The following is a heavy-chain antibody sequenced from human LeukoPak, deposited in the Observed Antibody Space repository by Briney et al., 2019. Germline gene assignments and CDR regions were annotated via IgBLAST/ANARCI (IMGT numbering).Heavy chain of an antibody. Sequence: ASVKVSCKAPGYIFRNYDINWVRQATGQGLEWMGWMNPKSGNTGYARSFRGRVTMTRDTSLSTAYLELSSLTSDDTAVYYCARATPGGLHGYSFDYWGQGTVVTVFS. J-gene: IGHJ4*02. CDR2: MNPKSGNT. D-gene: IGHD1-1*01. V-gene: IGHV1-8*01. CDR1: GYIFRNYD. CDR3: ARATPGGLHGYSFDY.